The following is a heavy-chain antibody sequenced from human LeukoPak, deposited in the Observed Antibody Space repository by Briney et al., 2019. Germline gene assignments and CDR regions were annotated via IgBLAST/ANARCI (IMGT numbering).Heavy chain of an antibody. CDR1: GGSFSGYY. V-gene: IGHV4-34*01. CDR3: ARGTRRLRHAFDI. D-gene: IGHD4-17*01. CDR2: INHSGST. J-gene: IGHJ3*02. Sequence: SETLSLTCAVYGGSFSGYYWSWIRQPPGKGLEWIGEINHSGSTNYNPSLKSRVTISVDTSKNQFSLKLSSVTAADTAVYYCARGTRRLRHAFDIWGQGTMVTVSS.